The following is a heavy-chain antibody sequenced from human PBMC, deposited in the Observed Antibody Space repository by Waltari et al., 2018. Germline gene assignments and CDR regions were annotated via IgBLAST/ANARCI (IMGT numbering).Heavy chain of an antibody. CDR3: AGTIRTYSSSSLDY. Sequence: QVQLQESGPGLVKPSQTLSLTCNSSGGSISSGSYDGSWIRQPARKGLEWIGRLYTSGSTNYNPSLKSRVTISVETSKNQFSLRLSSVTAADTAVYYCAGTIRTYSSSSLDYWGQGTLVTVSS. CDR1: GGSISSGSYD. V-gene: IGHV4-61*02. J-gene: IGHJ4*02. D-gene: IGHD6-6*01. CDR2: LYTSGST.